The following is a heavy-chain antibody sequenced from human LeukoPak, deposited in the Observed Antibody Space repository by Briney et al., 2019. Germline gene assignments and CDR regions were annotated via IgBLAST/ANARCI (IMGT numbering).Heavy chain of an antibody. CDR2: INQDGSEE. Sequence: GGSLRLSCAASGFTFSNYWMTWVRQAPGKGLEWVAHINQDGSEEHYMDSVKARFTISRDNAKNSLSLQMNSLRAEDTALYYCARCGLGYCSSTSCSHIYYYYYMDVWGKGTTVTVSS. CDR3: ARCGLGYCSSTSCSHIYYYYYMDV. V-gene: IGHV3-7*03. D-gene: IGHD2-2*01. CDR1: GFTFSNYW. J-gene: IGHJ6*03.